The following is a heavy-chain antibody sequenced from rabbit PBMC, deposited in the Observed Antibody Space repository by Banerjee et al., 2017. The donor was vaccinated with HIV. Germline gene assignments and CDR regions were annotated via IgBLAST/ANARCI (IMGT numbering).Heavy chain of an antibody. CDR3: ARNLGDIYNSDWLDL. J-gene: IGHJ5*01. CDR1: GLDFSTNT. V-gene: IGHV1S40*01. Sequence: QSLEESGGDLVKPGASLTLTCKASGLDFSTNTMCWVRQAPGKGLEWIACIDAGSSGSTYYASWAKGRFTISKTSSTTVTLQMTSLTAADTATYFCARNLGDIYNSDWLDLWGPGTLVTVS. CDR2: IDAGSSGST. D-gene: IGHD2-1*01.